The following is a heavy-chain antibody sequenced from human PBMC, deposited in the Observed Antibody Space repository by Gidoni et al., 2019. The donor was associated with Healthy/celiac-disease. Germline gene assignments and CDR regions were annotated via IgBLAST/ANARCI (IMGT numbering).Heavy chain of an antibody. V-gene: IGHV3-7*03. CDR3: ARGAAAGTIVDY. CDR1: GFTFSSYW. CDR2: IKQDGSEK. J-gene: IGHJ4*02. D-gene: IGHD6-13*01. Sequence: EVQLVESGGGLVQPGGSLRLSCAAAGFTFSSYWMRWVRRAPGSGLEGVANIKQDGSEKYYVDSVKGRFTISRDNAKNSLYLQMNSLRAEDTAVYYCARGAAAGTIVDYWGQGTLVTVSS.